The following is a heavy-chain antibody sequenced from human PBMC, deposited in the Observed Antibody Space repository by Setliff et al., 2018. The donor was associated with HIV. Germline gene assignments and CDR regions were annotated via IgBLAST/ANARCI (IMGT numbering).Heavy chain of an antibody. CDR3: AKVGA. CDR1: GFTFSSYS. V-gene: IGHV3-21*04. Sequence: GGSLRLSCAASGFTFSSYSMNWVRQAPGKGLEWVSSISSSSSYIYYADSVRGRFTISRDNSKNTLYLQMDSLRAEDTAVYYCAKVGAWGQGTLVTVSS. J-gene: IGHJ4*02. CDR2: ISSSSSYI.